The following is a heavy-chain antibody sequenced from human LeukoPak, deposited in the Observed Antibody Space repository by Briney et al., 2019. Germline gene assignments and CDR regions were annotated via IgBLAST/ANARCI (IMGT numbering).Heavy chain of an antibody. J-gene: IGHJ5*02. D-gene: IGHD2-15*01. CDR3: ARAYCSGGTCYLVENWFDP. CDR2: INPNSGDT. V-gene: IGHV1-2*06. Sequence: ASVKVSCKASGYTFTVYYMYWVRQAPGQGLEWMGRINPNSGDTDYAQNFQGRVTMPRDTAISTAYMELTNLRSDDTAVYYCARAYCSGGTCYLVENWFDPWGQGALVTVSS. CDR1: GYTFTVYY.